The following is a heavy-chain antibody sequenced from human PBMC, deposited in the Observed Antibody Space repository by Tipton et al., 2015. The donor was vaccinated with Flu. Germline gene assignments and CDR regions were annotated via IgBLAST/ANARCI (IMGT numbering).Heavy chain of an antibody. D-gene: IGHD5-12*01. Sequence: AASGFTFSNAWMSWVRQAPGKGLEWVGRIKSKTDGGTTDYAAPVKGRFTISRDDSKNTLYLQMNSLKTEDTAVYYCTTLYSGYDLGDYWGQGTLVTVSS. CDR1: GFTFSNAW. CDR2: IKSKTDGGTT. V-gene: IGHV3-15*01. CDR3: TTLYSGYDLGDY. J-gene: IGHJ4*02.